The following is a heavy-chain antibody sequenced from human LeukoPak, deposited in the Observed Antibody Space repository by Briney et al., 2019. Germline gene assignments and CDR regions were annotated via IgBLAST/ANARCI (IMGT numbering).Heavy chain of an antibody. CDR2: INPNSGGT. V-gene: IGHV1-2*02. D-gene: IGHD6-13*01. Sequence: GASVKVSCKASGYTFNGYYMHWVRQAPGQGLEWMGWINPNSGGTNYAQKFQGRVTMTRDTSISTAYMELSRLRSDDTALYYCARGPGIATVVFFDNWGQGTLVTVSS. CDR1: GYTFNGYY. J-gene: IGHJ4*02. CDR3: ARGPGIATVVFFDN.